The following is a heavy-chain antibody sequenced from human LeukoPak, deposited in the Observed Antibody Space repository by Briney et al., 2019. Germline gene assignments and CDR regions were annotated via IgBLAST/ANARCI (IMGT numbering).Heavy chain of an antibody. Sequence: GGSLRLSCAASRFMFNNYAMSWVRQGPGKGLEWASTISSNGRSIFYADSVKGRFTISRDNSKNTLFLQMNSLRAEDTAVYSCAKHQMTGRGFDSWGQGTLVTVSS. J-gene: IGHJ4*02. CDR3: AKHQMTGRGFDS. D-gene: IGHD1-14*01. CDR2: ISSNGRSI. V-gene: IGHV3-23*01. CDR1: RFMFNNYA.